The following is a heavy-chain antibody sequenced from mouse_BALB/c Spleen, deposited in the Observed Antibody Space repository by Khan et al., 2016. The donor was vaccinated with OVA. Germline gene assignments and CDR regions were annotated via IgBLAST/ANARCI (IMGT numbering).Heavy chain of an antibody. CDR3: ARMARTIN. CDR2: INSNGGRT. V-gene: IGHV5-6-3*01. Sequence: VELVQSGGGLVQPGGSLKLSCAASGFTFSSYGMSWVRQTPDKRLELVASINSNGGRTYYPDSFKGRFTISRDNAKKTLYLQMSSLKSEDTAMYYCARMARTINWGQGTTVTVSS. CDR1: GFTFSSYG. J-gene: IGHJ2*01.